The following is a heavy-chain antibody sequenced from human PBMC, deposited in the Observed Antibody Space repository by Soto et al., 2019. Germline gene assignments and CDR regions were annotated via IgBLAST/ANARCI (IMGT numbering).Heavy chain of an antibody. CDR1: GFTFSSYA. Sequence: EVQLVESGGGLVQPGGSLRLSCAASGFTFSSYAMSWVRQAPGKGLEWVSAISGSGGSTYYADSVKGRFTISRDNSKNTLYLQMNSLRAEDTAVYYCAKKGPYGDYPSTYFDYWGQGTLVTVSS. V-gene: IGHV3-23*04. J-gene: IGHJ4*02. D-gene: IGHD4-17*01. CDR3: AKKGPYGDYPSTYFDY. CDR2: ISGSGGST.